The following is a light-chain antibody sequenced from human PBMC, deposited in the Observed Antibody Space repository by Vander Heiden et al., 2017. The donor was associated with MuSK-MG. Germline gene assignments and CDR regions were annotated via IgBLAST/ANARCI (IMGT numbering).Light chain of an antibody. V-gene: IGKV1-39*01. J-gene: IGKJ1*01. CDR2: AAS. Sequence: DIQMAQSPSSLSASVGDRVTITCRASQNISRYLNWYQHKPGEAPTVLIYAASRLYSGVPSRFSGSGSGTDFSLTISSLQPDDFATYYCQQSHSLPRTFGQGTTVDI. CDR1: QNISRY. CDR3: QQSHSLPRT.